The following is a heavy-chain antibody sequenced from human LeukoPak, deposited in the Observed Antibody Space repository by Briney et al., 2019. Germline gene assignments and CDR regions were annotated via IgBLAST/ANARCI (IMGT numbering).Heavy chain of an antibody. Sequence: PSETLSLTCTVSGGSISSYYWSWIRQPPGKGLEWIGFIYHSGSTNYNPSLKSRVTISVDTSKNEFSLKLSSVTTADTAVYYCARDSLPQYYFDYWGQGTLVTVSS. V-gene: IGHV4-59*13. CDR3: ARDSLPQYYFDY. CDR2: IYHSGST. J-gene: IGHJ4*02. CDR1: GGSISSYY.